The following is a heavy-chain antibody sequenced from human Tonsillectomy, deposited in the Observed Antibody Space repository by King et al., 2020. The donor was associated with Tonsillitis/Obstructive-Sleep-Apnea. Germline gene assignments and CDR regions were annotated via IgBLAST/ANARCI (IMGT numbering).Heavy chain of an antibody. V-gene: IGHV4-34*01. D-gene: IGHD2-2*01. J-gene: IGHJ6*03. CDR3: GTNAGDYYYYMDV. CDR2: INHSGRT. Sequence: VQLQQWGAGLLKPSETLSLTCGVYGGSFSGYYWSWIRQPPGKGLEWIGEINHSGRTDYNASPKRRDTISRDTSKNQFSLRLTSVTAADTAVYYCGTNAGDYYYYMDVWGKGTTVTVSS. CDR1: GGSFSGYY.